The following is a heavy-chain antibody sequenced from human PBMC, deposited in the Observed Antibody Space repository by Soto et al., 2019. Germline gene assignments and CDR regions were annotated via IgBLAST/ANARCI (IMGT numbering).Heavy chain of an antibody. J-gene: IGHJ4*02. CDR3: TVDRGGRIATRPHVDC. CDR2: ISAYNGDT. Sequence: ASVKVSCKASGYTFINYGITWVRQAPGQGLEWMGWISAYNGDTKYAQKFQGRVTMATDTSTNTAYMELRSLRSDDTAVYYCTVDRGGRIATRPHVDCWGQGTQVTVSS. D-gene: IGHD6-6*01. CDR1: GYTFINYG. V-gene: IGHV1-18*01.